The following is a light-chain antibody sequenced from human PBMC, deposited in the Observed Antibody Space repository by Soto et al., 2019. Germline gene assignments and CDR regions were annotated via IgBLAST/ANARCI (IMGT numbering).Light chain of an antibody. CDR2: DAS. J-gene: IGKJ4*01. CDR1: QSVGSD. V-gene: IGKV3-11*01. Sequence: EIVMTQSPATLSVSPGERATLSCRASQSVGSDLAWYQQKPGQAPRLLIYDASNRATGIPARFSGSGSGTDFTLTISSLEPEDFDVYYCQQRSNWPLTLGGGTKVDIK. CDR3: QQRSNWPLT.